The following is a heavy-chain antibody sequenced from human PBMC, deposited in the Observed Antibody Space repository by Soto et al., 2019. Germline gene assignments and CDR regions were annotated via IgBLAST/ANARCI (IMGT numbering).Heavy chain of an antibody. CDR3: AKDRHYPRDDFHY. CDR2: VSANGQAI. Sequence: EVQLLESGGGLVQPGGPLRLSCAASGFTFTRSAISWVGQAPGKGLEWVSAVSANGQAIYYADSVRGRFTISRDNSKNTVFLHMDSLSAEDTAVYYCAKDRHYPRDDFHYWGQGTLVTVSS. D-gene: IGHD3-10*01. J-gene: IGHJ4*02. V-gene: IGHV3-23*01. CDR1: GFTFTRSA.